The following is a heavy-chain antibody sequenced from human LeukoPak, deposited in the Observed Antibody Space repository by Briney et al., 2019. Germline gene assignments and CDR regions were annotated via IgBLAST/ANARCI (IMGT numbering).Heavy chain of an antibody. CDR3: AKDLWFGETRIKGRFDY. CDR1: GFTFSSYA. J-gene: IGHJ4*02. Sequence: GGSLRLSCAASGFTFSSYAMSWVRQAPGKGLEWVSSASGSGGSTYYADSVKGRFTISRDNSKNTLYLQMNSLRAEDTAVYYCAKDLWFGETRIKGRFDYWGQGTLVTVSS. V-gene: IGHV3-23*01. D-gene: IGHD3-10*01. CDR2: ASGSGGST.